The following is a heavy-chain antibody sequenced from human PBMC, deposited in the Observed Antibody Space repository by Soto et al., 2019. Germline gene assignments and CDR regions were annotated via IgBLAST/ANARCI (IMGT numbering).Heavy chain of an antibody. CDR2: IYSGGST. J-gene: IGHJ6*02. Sequence: GSLRLSCAASGFTVSSNYMSWVRQAPGKGLEWVSVIYSGGSTYYADSVKGRFTISRDNSKNTLYLQMNSLRAEDTAVYYCASVLGPGYYYGMDVWGQGTTVTVSS. CDR1: GFTVSSNY. V-gene: IGHV3-53*01. CDR3: ASVLGPGYYYGMDV.